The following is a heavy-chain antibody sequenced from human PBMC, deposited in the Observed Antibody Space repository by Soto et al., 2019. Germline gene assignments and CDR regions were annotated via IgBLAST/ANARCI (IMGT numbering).Heavy chain of an antibody. CDR2: ISGSGGST. V-gene: IGHV3-23*01. J-gene: IGHJ1*01. CDR1: GFTFSSYA. D-gene: IGHD1-26*01. Sequence: EVQLLESGGGLVQPGGSLRLSCAASGFTFSSYAMSWIRQAPGKGLEWVSAISGSGGSTYYADSVKGRFTISRDNSKNTLYLQMNSLRAEDTAVYYCAKGEWELPEYFQHWGQGTLVTVSS. CDR3: AKGEWELPEYFQH.